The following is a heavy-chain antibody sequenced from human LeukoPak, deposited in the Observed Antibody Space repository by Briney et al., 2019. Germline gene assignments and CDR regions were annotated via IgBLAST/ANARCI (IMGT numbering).Heavy chain of an antibody. CDR2: IYYSGST. Sequence: SETLSLTCTVSGGSIYSYSWTWIRQPPGKGLEWIGYIYYSGSTNYNPSLKSRVTISVDTSKNQFSLKLSSVTAADTAVYYCARNLLTTVTPGSIWGQGTMVTVSS. CDR1: GGSIYSYS. V-gene: IGHV4-59*12. CDR3: ARNLLTTVTPGSI. D-gene: IGHD4-17*01. J-gene: IGHJ3*02.